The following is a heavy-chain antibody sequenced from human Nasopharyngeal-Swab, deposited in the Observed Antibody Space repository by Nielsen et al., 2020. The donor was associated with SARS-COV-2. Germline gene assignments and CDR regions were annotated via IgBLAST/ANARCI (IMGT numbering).Heavy chain of an antibody. D-gene: IGHD1-26*01. Sequence: GGSLRLSCAASGFTFSSYSMNWVRQAPGKGLEWVSYISSSSSTIYYADSVKGRFTISRDNAKNSLYLQMNSLRAEDTDVEEGERERRSGSYFSYWGQGTLVTVSS. CDR1: GFTFSSYS. CDR3: ERERRSGSYFSY. CDR2: ISSSSSTI. J-gene: IGHJ4*02. V-gene: IGHV3-48*01.